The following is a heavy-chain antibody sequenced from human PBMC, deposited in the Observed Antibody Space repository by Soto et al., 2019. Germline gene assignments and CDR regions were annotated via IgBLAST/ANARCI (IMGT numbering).Heavy chain of an antibody. CDR3: ARLGYSYGYYFDY. Sequence: TLSLTCAVSGGSISSGGYSWSWIRQPPGKGLEWIGYIYHSGSTYYNPSLKSRVTISVDASKNQFSLKLSSVTAADTAVYYCARLGYSYGYYFDYWGQGTLVTVSS. J-gene: IGHJ4*02. CDR1: GGSISSGGYS. CDR2: IYHSGST. V-gene: IGHV4-30-2*01. D-gene: IGHD5-18*01.